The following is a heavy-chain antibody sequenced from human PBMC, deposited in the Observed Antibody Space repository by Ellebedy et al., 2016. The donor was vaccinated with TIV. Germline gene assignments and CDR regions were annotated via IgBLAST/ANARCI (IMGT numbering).Heavy chain of an antibody. D-gene: IGHD7-27*01. Sequence: PGGSLRPSCVGAGFSFGDAWMSWVRQAPGKGLEWVSPIYGGGTTYYADSMKGRFTISRDNSKNTLYLKMNSLRAEDTAVYYCATFNWGSWYFDLWGRGTLVTVSS. J-gene: IGHJ2*01. CDR2: IYGGGTT. CDR3: ATFNWGSWYFDL. CDR1: GFSFGDAW. V-gene: IGHV3-53*01.